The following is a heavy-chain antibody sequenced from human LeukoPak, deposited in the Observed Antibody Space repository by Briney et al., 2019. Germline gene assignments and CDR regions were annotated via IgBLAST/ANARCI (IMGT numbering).Heavy chain of an antibody. CDR3: ARAAAGTTGGVDY. Sequence: PGVSLRLSCAASGFTFSSYWMSWVRQAPGKGLEWVANIKQDGGEKYYVDSVKGRFSISRDNAKNSLYLQMNSLRAEDTAVYFCARAAAGTTGGVDYWGQGTLVTVSS. CDR1: GFTFSSYW. V-gene: IGHV3-7*01. D-gene: IGHD6-13*01. J-gene: IGHJ4*02. CDR2: IKQDGGEK.